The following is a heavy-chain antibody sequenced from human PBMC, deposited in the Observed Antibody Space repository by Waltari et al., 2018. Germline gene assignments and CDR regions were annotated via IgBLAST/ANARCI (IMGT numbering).Heavy chain of an antibody. CDR3: ARGGPNVPLEI. D-gene: IGHD3-16*01. V-gene: IGHV4-38-2*01. J-gene: IGHJ3*02. CDR2: IYHSGST. Sequence: QVQLQESGPGLVKPSETLSLTCAAPGYSLRSAHYWGWIRQPPGKGLEWIGSIYHSGSTYYNPSLKSRVTISVDTSKNQFSLKLSSVTAADTAVYYCARGGPNVPLEIWGQGTMVTVSS. CDR1: GYSLRSAHY.